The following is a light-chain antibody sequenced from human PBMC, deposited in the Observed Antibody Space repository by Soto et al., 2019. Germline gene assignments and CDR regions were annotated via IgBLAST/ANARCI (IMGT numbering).Light chain of an antibody. Sequence: EIVLTQFPGTLSLSPGERATLSCRASQIVTSTYLAWYQQKPGQAPRLLIYGASSRATGIPDRFSGSVSGTDFTLTISRLEAEDVAVYYCQHPWTFGQGTKVEIK. J-gene: IGKJ1*01. CDR3: QHPWT. CDR2: GAS. CDR1: QIVTSTY. V-gene: IGKV3-20*01.